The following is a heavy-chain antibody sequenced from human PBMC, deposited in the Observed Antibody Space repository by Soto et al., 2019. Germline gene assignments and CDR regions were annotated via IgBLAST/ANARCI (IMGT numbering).Heavy chain of an antibody. CDR2: IYHSGST. CDR3: ERVSGSYYYGMDV. CDR1: GGSISSSNW. J-gene: IGHJ6*02. Sequence: QVQLQESGPGLVKPSGTLSLTCAVSGGSISSSNWWSWVRQPPGQGLEWIGEIYHSGSTNYHPSLKSRVTISVDKSKNQFSLKLSSVTAADTGVYYCERVSGSYYYGMDVWGQGITVTVS. V-gene: IGHV4-4*02. D-gene: IGHD1-26*01.